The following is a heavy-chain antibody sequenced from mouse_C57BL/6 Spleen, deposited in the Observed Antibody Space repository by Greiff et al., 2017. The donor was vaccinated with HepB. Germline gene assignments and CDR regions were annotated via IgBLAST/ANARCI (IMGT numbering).Heavy chain of an antibody. CDR2: INPNNGGT. D-gene: IGHD2-4*01. J-gene: IGHJ2*01. Sequence: QRQQSGPELVKPGASVKISWKASGYTFTDYYMNWVKQSHGKSLEWIGDINPNNGGTSYNQKFKGKATLTVDKSSSTAYMELRSLTSEDSAVYYCARLRDYDRDFDYWGQGTTLTVSS. CDR3: ARLRDYDRDFDY. CDR1: GYTFTDYY. V-gene: IGHV1-26*01.